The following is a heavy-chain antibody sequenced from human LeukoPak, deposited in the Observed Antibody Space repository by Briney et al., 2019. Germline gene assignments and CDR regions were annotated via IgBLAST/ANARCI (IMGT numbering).Heavy chain of an antibody. CDR1: GGTFSSYA. CDR2: IIPIFGTA. Sequence: SVKVSCKASGGTFSSYAISWVRQAPGQGLEWMGGIIPIFGTANYAQKFQSRVTITADESTSTAYMELSSLRSEDTAVYYCAREPRLRYFDWLPNYFDYWGQGTLVTVSS. D-gene: IGHD3-9*01. V-gene: IGHV1-69*13. J-gene: IGHJ4*02. CDR3: AREPRLRYFDWLPNYFDY.